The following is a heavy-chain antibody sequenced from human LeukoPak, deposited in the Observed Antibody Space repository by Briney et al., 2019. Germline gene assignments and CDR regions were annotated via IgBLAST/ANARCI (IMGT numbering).Heavy chain of an antibody. J-gene: IGHJ3*02. CDR1: GFTFSSYS. CDR2: ISSSSSYI. D-gene: IGHD3-3*01. CDR3: ARDSTYYDFWSGYYPDAFDI. V-gene: IGHV3-21*01. Sequence: PGGSLRLSCAASGFTFSSYSMNWVRQAPGKGLEWVSSISSSSSYIYYADSVKGRFTISRDNAKNSLYLQMNSLRAEDTAVYYCARDSTYYDFWSGYYPDAFDIWGQGTMVTVSS.